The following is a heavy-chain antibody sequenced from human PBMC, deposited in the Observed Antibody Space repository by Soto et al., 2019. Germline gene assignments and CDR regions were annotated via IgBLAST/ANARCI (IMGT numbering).Heavy chain of an antibody. CDR1: GNSISTTNW. D-gene: IGHD3-22*01. CDR3: ARDVGYHYDGSPSGQFDF. CDR2: IYHSGTP. J-gene: IGHJ4*02. Sequence: QVELQESGPGLVKPSGTLSLTCAVFGNSISTTNWWSWVRQSPGKGLEWIGEIYHSGTPNYNPSLKSRVTISLDKSKNQFSLKLSSVTAADTAVYYCARDVGYHYDGSPSGQFDFWGQGTLVIVSS. V-gene: IGHV4-4*02.